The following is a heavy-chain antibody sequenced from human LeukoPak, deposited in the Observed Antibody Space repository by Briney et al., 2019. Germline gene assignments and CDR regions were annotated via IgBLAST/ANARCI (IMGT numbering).Heavy chain of an antibody. J-gene: IGHJ4*02. D-gene: IGHD3-22*01. Sequence: SETLSLTCTVSGYSISSGYYWGWIRQPPGKGLEWIGSIYHSGSTYYNPSLKSRVTISVDTSKNQFSLKLSSVTAADTAVYYCARDLGGYYYPGGYFDYWGQGTLVTVSS. V-gene: IGHV4-38-2*02. CDR3: ARDLGGYYYPGGYFDY. CDR2: IYHSGST. CDR1: GYSISSGYY.